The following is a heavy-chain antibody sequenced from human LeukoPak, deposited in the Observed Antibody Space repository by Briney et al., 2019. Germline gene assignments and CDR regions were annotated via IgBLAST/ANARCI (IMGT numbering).Heavy chain of an antibody. V-gene: IGHV1-69*06. CDR2: IIPIFGTA. D-gene: IGHD1-1*01. CDR3: ARATWIPGHWFDP. CDR1: GGSISSYA. J-gene: IGHJ5*02. Sequence: SVKLSCKVSGGSISSYANSWVRKAHGPGHDWMGGIIPIFGTANYEQKFQGRVTITADKSTSTAYMELSSLRSEDTAVYYCARATWIPGHWFDPWGQGTLVTVSS.